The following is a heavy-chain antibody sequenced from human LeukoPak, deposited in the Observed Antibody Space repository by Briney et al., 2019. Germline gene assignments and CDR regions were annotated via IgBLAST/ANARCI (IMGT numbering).Heavy chain of an antibody. V-gene: IGHV3-21*01. D-gene: IGHD3-22*01. Sequence: GGSLRLSCAASGFTFSNYAMSWVRQAPGKGLEWVSSISSSSSYIYYADSVKGRFTISRDNAKNSLYLQMNSLRAEDMAVYYCARDPSDYYDSSGSSHHFDYWGQGTLVTVSS. CDR2: ISSSSSYI. CDR3: ARDPSDYYDSSGSSHHFDY. CDR1: GFTFSNYA. J-gene: IGHJ4*02.